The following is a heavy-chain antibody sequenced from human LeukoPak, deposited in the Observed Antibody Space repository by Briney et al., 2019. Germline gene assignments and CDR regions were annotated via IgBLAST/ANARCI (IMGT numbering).Heavy chain of an antibody. CDR2: IYYSGST. J-gene: IGHJ4*02. Sequence: KTSETLSLTCTVSGGSISSSSYYWGWIRQPPGKGLEWIGSIYYSGSTYYNPSLKSRVTISVDTSKNQFSLQLNSVTPEDTAVYYCARDYDSSGFNYWGQGTLVTVSS. V-gene: IGHV4-39*02. D-gene: IGHD3-22*01. CDR1: GGSISSSSYY. CDR3: ARDYDSSGFNY.